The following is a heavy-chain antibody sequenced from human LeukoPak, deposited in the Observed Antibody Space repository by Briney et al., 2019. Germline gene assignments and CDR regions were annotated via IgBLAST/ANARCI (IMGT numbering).Heavy chain of an antibody. V-gene: IGHV1-69*05. CDR1: GGTFNTYS. CDR2: IIPVSGTT. Sequence: ASVKVSCKASGGTFNTYSISWVRQAPGQGLERLGNIIPVSGTTDYARKFQGRVTITTDESTRTTYLELNSLRSDDTAVYYCARDRSDAAPNSRHNYYGSGSYICRGQGALVTVSS. CDR3: ARDRSDAAPNSRHNYYGSGSYIC. J-gene: IGHJ4*02. D-gene: IGHD3-10*01.